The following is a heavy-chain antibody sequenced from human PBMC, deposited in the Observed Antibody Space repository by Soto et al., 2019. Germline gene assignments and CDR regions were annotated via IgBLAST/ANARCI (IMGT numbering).Heavy chain of an antibody. D-gene: IGHD2-15*01. CDR2: IYYSGST. CDR1: GYSISSSNW. Sequence: SETLSLTCAVSGYSISSSNWWGWIRQPPGKGLEWIGYIYYSGSTYYNPSLKSRVTMSVDTSKNQFSLKLSSVTAVDTAVYYCEKALGWVVAATPSLFSGNNFDYWGQGTLVTVSS. CDR3: EKALGWVVAATPSLFSGNNFDY. J-gene: IGHJ4*02. V-gene: IGHV4-28*03.